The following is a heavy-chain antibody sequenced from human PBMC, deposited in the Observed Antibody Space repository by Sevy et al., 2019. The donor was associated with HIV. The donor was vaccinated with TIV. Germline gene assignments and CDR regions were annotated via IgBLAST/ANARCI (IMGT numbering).Heavy chain of an antibody. Sequence: SETLSLTCTVSGGSISSSSYYWGWIRQPPGKGLEWFGSIYYSGSTYYYPSLKSRFTISVDTSKNQFSLKLSSVTAADTAVYYCARSSPYGMDVWGQGTTVTVSS. CDR2: IYYSGST. J-gene: IGHJ6*02. CDR1: GGSISSSSYY. D-gene: IGHD6-6*01. V-gene: IGHV4-39*01. CDR3: ARSSPYGMDV.